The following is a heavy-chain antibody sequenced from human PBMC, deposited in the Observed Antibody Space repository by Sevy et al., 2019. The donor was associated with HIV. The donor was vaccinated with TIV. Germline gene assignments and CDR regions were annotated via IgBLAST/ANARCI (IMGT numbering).Heavy chain of an antibody. CDR1: GFTFSSHG. V-gene: IGHV3-30*18. CDR2: ISFDGNKR. J-gene: IGHJ5*02. Sequence: GESLKISCAASGFTFSSHGMHWVRRDPGKGLEWVGLISFDGNKRYYPDSVKGRFTISRDNSKNTLYLQMNGLRAEDTAVYYCAKGEGYCSGGSCNPGVSWGQGTLVTVSS. D-gene: IGHD2-15*01. CDR3: AKGEGYCSGGSCNPGVS.